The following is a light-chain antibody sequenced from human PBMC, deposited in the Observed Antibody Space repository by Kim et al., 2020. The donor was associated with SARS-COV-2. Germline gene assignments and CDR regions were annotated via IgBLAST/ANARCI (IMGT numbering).Light chain of an antibody. CDR1: SSNSGQNY. CDR3: GTWDSSLNGLV. CDR2: DNN. J-gene: IGLJ2*01. V-gene: IGLV1-51*01. Sequence: GQKVTMSCSGSSSNSGQNYVSWYQQFPGTAPKLLIYDNNKRHSGIPDRFSGSKSGTSATLGITGLQTGDEADYYCGTWDSSLNGLVFGGGTQLTVL.